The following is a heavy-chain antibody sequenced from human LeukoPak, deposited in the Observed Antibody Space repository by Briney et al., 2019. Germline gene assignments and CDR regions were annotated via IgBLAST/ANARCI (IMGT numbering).Heavy chain of an antibody. CDR1: GSTFSSYA. Sequence: GGSLRLSCAASGSTFSSYAMSWVRQAPGKGLEWVSAISGSGGSTYYADSVKGRFTISRDNSKNTPYLQMNSLRAEDTAVYYCAKWGLGSTYYFDYWGQGTLVTVSS. V-gene: IGHV3-23*01. J-gene: IGHJ4*02. CDR2: ISGSGGST. D-gene: IGHD3-16*01. CDR3: AKWGLGSTYYFDY.